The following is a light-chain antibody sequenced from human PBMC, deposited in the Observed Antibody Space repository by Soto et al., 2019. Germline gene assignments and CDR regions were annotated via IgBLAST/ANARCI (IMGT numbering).Light chain of an antibody. J-gene: IGKJ2*01. Sequence: DIQMTQSPSSLSASFGDRVTITCRASQGIRNNLNWYHQKPGKAPNLLIYAASSLHSGVPSRFSGSTSGTDFTLTISRLQPEDFGSYFCQQSYSTPYTFGQGTKLEIK. CDR1: QGIRNN. V-gene: IGKV1-39*01. CDR2: AAS. CDR3: QQSYSTPYT.